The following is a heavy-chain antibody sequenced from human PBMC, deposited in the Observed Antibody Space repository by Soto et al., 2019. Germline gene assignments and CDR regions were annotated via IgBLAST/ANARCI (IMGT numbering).Heavy chain of an antibody. D-gene: IGHD6-13*01. CDR2: ISTANADK. CDR3: ARDGVGGGAAGISYYHHGMDV. Sequence: VASVKVSCKASGYTFTNFGITWVRQAPGQGLEWMGWISTANADKNAARKRQGRVTLTTDASTSTAYMELRCLTSDPTAMYYCARDGVGGGAAGISYYHHGMDVRGQGTTVTVS. V-gene: IGHV1-18*01. CDR1: GYTFTNFG. J-gene: IGHJ6*02.